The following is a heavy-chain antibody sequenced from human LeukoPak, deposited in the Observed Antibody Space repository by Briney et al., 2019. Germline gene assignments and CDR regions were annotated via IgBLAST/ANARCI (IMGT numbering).Heavy chain of an antibody. D-gene: IGHD3-10*01. CDR1: GGTFSSYA. Sequence: SVTVSCKASGGTFSSYAISWVRQAPGQGLEWMGGIIPIFGTANYAQKFQGRVTITADKSTSTAYMELSSLRSEDTAVYYCAREMVGGAFDIWGQGTMVTVSS. CDR2: IIPIFGTA. CDR3: AREMVGGAFDI. J-gene: IGHJ3*02. V-gene: IGHV1-69*06.